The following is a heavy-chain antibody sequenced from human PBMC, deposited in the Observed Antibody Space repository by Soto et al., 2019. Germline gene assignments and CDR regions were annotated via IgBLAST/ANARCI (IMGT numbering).Heavy chain of an antibody. CDR1: GDSVSSNSAA. J-gene: IGHJ6*02. CDR2: TYYRSKWYN. Sequence: SQTLSLTCAISGDSVSSNSAAWNWIRQSPSRGLDWLGRTYYRSKWYNDYAVSVKSRITINXDTSKNQFSLQLNSVTPEDTAVYYCARDKGRPAAIRGGGGRGARYYYYGMDVWGQGTTVTVSS. CDR3: ARDKGRPAAIRGGGGRGARYYYYGMDV. D-gene: IGHD2-2*02. V-gene: IGHV6-1*01.